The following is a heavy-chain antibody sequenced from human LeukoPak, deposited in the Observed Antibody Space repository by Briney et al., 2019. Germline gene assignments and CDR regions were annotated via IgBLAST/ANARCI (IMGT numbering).Heavy chain of an antibody. V-gene: IGHV1-18*01. CDR2: ISAYNGNT. CDR3: ARSGAIIAVAGEFDY. CDR1: GYTFTSYG. J-gene: IGHJ4*02. Sequence: ASVKVSCKASGYTFTSYGISWVRQAPGQGLEWMGWISAYNGNTNYAQKLQGRVTMTTDTSTSTAYMELRSLRSDDTAVYYCARSGAIIAVAGEFDYWGQGTLVTVSS. D-gene: IGHD6-19*01.